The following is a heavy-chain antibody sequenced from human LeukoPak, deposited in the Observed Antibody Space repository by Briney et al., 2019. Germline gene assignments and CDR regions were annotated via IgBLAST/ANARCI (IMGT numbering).Heavy chain of an antibody. D-gene: IGHD3-22*01. CDR1: GGSVSSGSYY. CDR2: IYYSGST. Sequence: SETLSLTCTVSGGSVSSGSYYWSWIRQPPGKGLEWIGYIYYSGSTNYNPSLKSRVTISVDTSKNQFSLKLSSVTAADTAVYYCARVPTYYYDSSGYSFDYWGQGTLVTVSS. V-gene: IGHV4-61*01. J-gene: IGHJ4*02. CDR3: ARVPTYYYDSSGYSFDY.